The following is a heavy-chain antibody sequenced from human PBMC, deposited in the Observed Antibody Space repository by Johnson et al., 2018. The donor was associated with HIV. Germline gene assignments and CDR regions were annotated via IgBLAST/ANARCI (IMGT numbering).Heavy chain of an antibody. J-gene: IGHJ3*02. Sequence: LVESGGGVVQPGRSLRLSCSASGFTFDDYAMHWVRQAPGKGLEWVSGISWNSGSIGYADSVKGRFTISRDNAKNSLYLQMNSLRAEDTAVYYCAREQYGGNSNAGDGFDIWGQGTMVTVSS. V-gene: IGHV3-9*01. D-gene: IGHD4-23*01. CDR2: ISWNSGSI. CDR3: AREQYGGNSNAGDGFDI. CDR1: GFTFDDYA.